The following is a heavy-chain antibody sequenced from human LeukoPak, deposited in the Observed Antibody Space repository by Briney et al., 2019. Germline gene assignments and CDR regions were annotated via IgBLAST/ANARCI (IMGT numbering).Heavy chain of an antibody. CDR1: GGSISSYY. CDR2: IYYSGST. V-gene: IGHV4-59*01. CDR3: ARGKDPTIFGVVTLFDY. D-gene: IGHD3-3*01. Sequence: SETLSLTCTVSGGSISSYYWSWIRQPPGKGLEWIGYIYYSGSTNYNPSLKSRVTISVDTSKNQFSLKLSSVPAADTAVYYCARGKDPTIFGVVTLFDYWGQGTLVTVSS. J-gene: IGHJ4*02.